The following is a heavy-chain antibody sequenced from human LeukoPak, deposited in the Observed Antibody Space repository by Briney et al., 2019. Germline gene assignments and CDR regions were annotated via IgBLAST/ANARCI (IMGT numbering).Heavy chain of an antibody. V-gene: IGHV1-18*04. CDR1: GYTFSGYY. J-gene: IGHJ5*02. CDR2: ISAYNGNT. Sequence: GASVKVSCKASGYTFSGYYIHWVRQAPGQGLEWMGWISAYNGNTNYAQKLQGRVTMTTDTSTSTAYMELRSLRSDDTAVYYCARIYCTNGVCYKTNWFDPWGQGTLVTVSS. D-gene: IGHD2-8*01. CDR3: ARIYCTNGVCYKTNWFDP.